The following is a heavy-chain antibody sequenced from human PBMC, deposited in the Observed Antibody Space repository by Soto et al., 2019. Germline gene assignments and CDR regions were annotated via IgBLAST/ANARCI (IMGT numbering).Heavy chain of an antibody. CDR3: ARDQSYNDLYWWLET. CDR1: GYTFTSTY. J-gene: IGHJ3*01. CDR2: IDPNGGRT. Sequence: ASVKVSCKASGYTFTSTYMHWVRQAPGQGLEWMGVIDPNGGRTIYAEKFQGRLTLTRDTSTATDYMQLSSLRPEDTAMYFCARDQSYNDLYWWLETWGQ. V-gene: IGHV1-46*01. D-gene: IGHD3-22*01.